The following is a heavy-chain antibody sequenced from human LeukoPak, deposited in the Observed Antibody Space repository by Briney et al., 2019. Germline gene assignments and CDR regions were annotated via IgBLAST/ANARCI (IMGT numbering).Heavy chain of an antibody. CDR2: ISGSGTST. J-gene: IGHJ4*02. D-gene: IGHD3-22*01. Sequence: GGSLRLSCAASGFTFSNYAMSWVRQAPGKGLEWVSGISGSGTSTYYADSVKGRFTISRDNSKNTLYLQMNSLRAEDTAVYYCASRSYYDSSGYYYYYFDYWGQGILVTVSS. CDR3: ASRSYYDSSGYYYYYFDY. CDR1: GFTFSNYA. V-gene: IGHV3-23*01.